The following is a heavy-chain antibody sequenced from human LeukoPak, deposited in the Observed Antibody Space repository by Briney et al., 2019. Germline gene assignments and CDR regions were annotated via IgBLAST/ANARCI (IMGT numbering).Heavy chain of an antibody. CDR3: ARVSGYYDILTGYSRGLYYYYGMDV. CDR1: GDSISSYY. Sequence: SETLSLTCSVSGDSISSYYWSWIRQPPGKGLEWIGYIYYSGSTNYNPSLKSRVTISVDTSKNQFSLKLSSVTAADTAVYYCARVSGYYDILTGYSRGLYYYYGMDVWGQGTTVTVSS. V-gene: IGHV4-59*01. J-gene: IGHJ6*02. CDR2: IYYSGST. D-gene: IGHD3-9*01.